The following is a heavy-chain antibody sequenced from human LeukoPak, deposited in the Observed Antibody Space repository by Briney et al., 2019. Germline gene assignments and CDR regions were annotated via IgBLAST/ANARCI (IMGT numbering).Heavy chain of an antibody. CDR3: ATGKQCGY. D-gene: IGHD4-11*01. CDR2: IKQEGREK. CDR1: GFTFSSYW. V-gene: IGHV3-7*01. J-gene: IGHJ4*02. Sequence: GRSLRLSCVVSGFTFSSYWMSWVRQAPGKGLEWVANIKQEGREKYYVDSGKGRFTIARDNAKNSLYLQMNRMRAEDTAVYYCATGKQCGYWGQGTLVTVSS.